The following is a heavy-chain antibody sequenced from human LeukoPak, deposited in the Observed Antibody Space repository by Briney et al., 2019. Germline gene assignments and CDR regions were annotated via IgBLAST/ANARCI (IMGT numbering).Heavy chain of an antibody. Sequence: KPSETLSLTCAVYGGSFSGYYWSWIRQPPGKGLEWIGEINHSGSTNYNPSLKSRVTISVDTSKNQFSLKLSSVTAADTAVYYCARDDTVTTKAFDYWGQGTLVTVSS. D-gene: IGHD4-17*01. CDR1: GGSFSGYY. V-gene: IGHV4-34*01. CDR2: INHSGST. J-gene: IGHJ4*02. CDR3: ARDDTVTTKAFDY.